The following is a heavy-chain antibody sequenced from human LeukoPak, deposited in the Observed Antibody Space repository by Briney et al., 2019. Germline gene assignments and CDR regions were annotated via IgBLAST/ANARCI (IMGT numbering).Heavy chain of an antibody. V-gene: IGHV4-39*01. J-gene: IGHJ4*02. Sequence: PSETLSLTCTVSGGSISSSSYYWGWIRQPPGKGLEWIGSIYYSGSTYYNPSLKSRVTISVDTSKNQFSLKLSSVTAADTAVYYCARHPKYCSSTSCYRIGYCGGDCPIDYWGQGTLVTVSS. D-gene: IGHD2-2*02. CDR1: GGSISSSSYY. CDR2: IYYSGST. CDR3: ARHPKYCSSTSCYRIGYCGGDCPIDY.